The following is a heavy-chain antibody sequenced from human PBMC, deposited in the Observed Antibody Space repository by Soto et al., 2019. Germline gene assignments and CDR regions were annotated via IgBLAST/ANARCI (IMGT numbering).Heavy chain of an antibody. Sequence: EVQLLESGGGLVQPGGSLRLSCAASGFTFGNYAFSWVRQAPGKGLEWVSVISGGGDATYYPDSVKGRFTTSRDNSKNTVYLQMTSKRAEDTAVYYCAKKSLGSITLPNLYYLNYWAQGTLVTVSS. CDR1: GFTFGNYA. CDR2: ISGGGDAT. J-gene: IGHJ4*02. CDR3: AKKSLGSITLPNLYYLNY. D-gene: IGHD7-27*01. V-gene: IGHV3-23*01.